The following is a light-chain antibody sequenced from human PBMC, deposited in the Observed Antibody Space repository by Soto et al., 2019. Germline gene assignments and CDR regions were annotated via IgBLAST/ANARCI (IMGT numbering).Light chain of an antibody. CDR1: QSVSSSS. CDR2: GAS. V-gene: IGKV3-20*01. CDR3: QQYGNSPFT. Sequence: EILLRQSPGTLSFSPGERATLSCRASQSVSSSSLAWYQQKPGQAPRLLIYGASSRATGISDRFSGSGSGTDFTLTISRLEPEDFAVYYCQQYGNSPFTFGGGTKVDIK. J-gene: IGKJ4*01.